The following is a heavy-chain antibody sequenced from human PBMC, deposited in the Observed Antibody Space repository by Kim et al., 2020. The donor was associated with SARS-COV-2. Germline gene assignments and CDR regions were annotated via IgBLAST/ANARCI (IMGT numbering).Heavy chain of an antibody. V-gene: IGHV3-7*01. CDR2: IKQDGSEK. J-gene: IGHJ6*02. D-gene: IGHD1-26*01. CDR1: GFTFSSYW. CDR3: ARSEWELLYYYGMDV. Sequence: GGSLRLSCAASGFTFSSYWMSWVRQAPGKGLEWVANIKQDGSEKYYVDSVKGRFTISRDNAKNSLYLQMNSLRAEDTAVYYCARSEWELLYYYGMDVWGQGTTVTVSS.